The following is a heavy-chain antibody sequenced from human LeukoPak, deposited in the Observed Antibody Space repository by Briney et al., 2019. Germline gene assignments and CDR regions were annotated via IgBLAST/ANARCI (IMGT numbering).Heavy chain of an antibody. V-gene: IGHV4-59*01. J-gene: IGHJ1*01. D-gene: IGHD4-17*01. CDR2: IYYSGST. CDR1: GDSISSYY. Sequence: SETLSLTCTVSGDSISSYYWSWIRQPPGKGLEWIGYIYYSGSTNYNPSLKSRVTISVDTSKNQFSLKLSSVTAADTAVYYCATSTVTTESAEYFQHWGQGTLVTVSS. CDR3: ATSTVTTESAEYFQH.